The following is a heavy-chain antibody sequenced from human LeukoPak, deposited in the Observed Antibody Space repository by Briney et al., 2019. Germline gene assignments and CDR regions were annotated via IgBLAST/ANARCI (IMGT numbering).Heavy chain of an antibody. Sequence: GGSLRLSCAASGFTFDDYAMHWVRQAPGKGLEWVSGFSSNSGSIGYADSVKGRFTISRDNAKNSLYLQMNSLRAEDTALYYCAKARYSSSWSLFDHWGQGTLVTVSS. CDR2: FSSNSGSI. CDR1: GFTFDDYA. V-gene: IGHV3-9*01. CDR3: AKARYSSSWSLFDH. J-gene: IGHJ4*02. D-gene: IGHD6-13*01.